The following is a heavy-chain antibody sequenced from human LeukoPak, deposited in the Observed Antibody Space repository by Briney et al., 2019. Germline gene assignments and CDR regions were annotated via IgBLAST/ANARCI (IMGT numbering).Heavy chain of an antibody. CDR3: AKTRGSGPFDY. CDR1: GFTFSSYG. CDR2: ISDSGSST. V-gene: IGHV3-23*01. J-gene: IGHJ4*02. Sequence: GGSLRLSCAAFGFTFSSYGMSWVRQAPGKGLEWVSSISDSGSSTYYADSVKGRFTISRDNSKNTLYLQMNNLRAEDTAVYYCAKTRGSGPFDYWGQGTLVTVSS. D-gene: IGHD3-10*01.